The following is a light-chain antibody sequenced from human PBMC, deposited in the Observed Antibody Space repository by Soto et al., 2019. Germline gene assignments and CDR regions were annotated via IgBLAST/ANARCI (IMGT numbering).Light chain of an antibody. Sequence: QSALTQPASASGSPGQSITISCTGTSSDVGGYNYVSWYQHHPGKAPKLMIYDVSNRPSGVSNRFSSSKSGNTASLTISGLQPEDEADYYCSSYTTSNARQIVFGTGTKLTVL. J-gene: IGLJ1*01. CDR1: SSDVGGYNY. V-gene: IGLV2-14*03. CDR3: SSYTTSNARQIV. CDR2: DVS.